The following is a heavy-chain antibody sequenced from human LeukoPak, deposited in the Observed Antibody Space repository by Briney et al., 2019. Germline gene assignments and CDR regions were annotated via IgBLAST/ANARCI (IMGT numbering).Heavy chain of an antibody. J-gene: IGHJ3*02. CDR2: IKQDGSEK. D-gene: IGHD3-10*01. V-gene: IGHV3-7*04. Sequence: QAGGSLRLSCAASGFSPSTYWMSWVRQAPGKGLEWVANIKQDGSEKYYVDSVKGRFTISRDNAKNSLFLQMNSLRAEDTAVYYCARDGVGAFDIWGQGTMVTVSS. CDR3: ARDGVGAFDI. CDR1: GFSPSTYW.